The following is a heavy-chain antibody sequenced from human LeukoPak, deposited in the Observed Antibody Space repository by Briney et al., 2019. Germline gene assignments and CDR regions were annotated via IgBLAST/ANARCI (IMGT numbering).Heavy chain of an antibody. V-gene: IGHV4-39*07. CDR3: SRRDCSQTRCSYWYFDL. Sequence: PSETLSLTCTVSGGSIIGASHYWGWIRQPPGKGLEWIGSIYYNGVTYYSPSLRSRVTISIDTSKNQFSLMLNAVTAADTAVYHCSRRDCSQTRCSYWYFDLWGRGTLVTVSS. D-gene: IGHD2-2*01. CDR1: GGSIIGASHY. J-gene: IGHJ2*01. CDR2: IYYNGVT.